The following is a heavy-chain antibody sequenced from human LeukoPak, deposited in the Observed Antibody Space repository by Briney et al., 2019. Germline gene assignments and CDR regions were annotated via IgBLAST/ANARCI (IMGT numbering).Heavy chain of an antibody. Sequence: SETLSLTCTVSGGSISSGGYYWSWIRQHPGKGLEWIGYIYYSGSTYYNPSLKSRVTISVDTSKNQFSLKLSSVTAADTAVYYCATDAETTVTPFDQWGQGTLVTVSS. D-gene: IGHD4-17*01. CDR1: GGSISSGGYY. CDR3: ATDAETTVTPFDQ. V-gene: IGHV4-31*03. CDR2: IYYSGST. J-gene: IGHJ4*02.